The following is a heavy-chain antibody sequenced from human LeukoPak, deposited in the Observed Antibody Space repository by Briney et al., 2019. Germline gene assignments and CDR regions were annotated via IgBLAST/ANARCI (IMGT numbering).Heavy chain of an antibody. V-gene: IGHV3-15*01. CDR2: IKSKTDGGTT. D-gene: IGHD3-16*01. J-gene: IGHJ4*02. CDR3: TAYYDYVWGSLGVDY. Sequence: GGSLRFSCAASGFTFSNAWMSWVRQAPGKGLEWVGRIKSKTDGGTTDYAAPVKGRFTISRDDSKNTLYLQMNSLKTEDTAVYYCTAYYDYVWGSLGVDYWGQGTLVTVSS. CDR1: GFTFSNAW.